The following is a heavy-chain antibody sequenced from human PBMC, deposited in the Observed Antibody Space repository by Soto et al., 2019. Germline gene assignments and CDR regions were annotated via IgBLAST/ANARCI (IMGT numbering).Heavy chain of an antibody. D-gene: IGHD3-16*01. CDR2: IGSGGGSI. V-gene: IGHV3-11*01. J-gene: IGHJ4*02. CDR1: GFIFSDYY. Sequence: QVQLVESGGGLVKPGGSLRLSCAASGFIFSDYYMSWIRQAPGKGLEWVSYIGSGGGSIYYADSVKGRFTISRDNAKNSLYLQMSRLRAEGTAVYYCAREGDYVWGSRLDYWGQGTLVTVSS. CDR3: AREGDYVWGSRLDY.